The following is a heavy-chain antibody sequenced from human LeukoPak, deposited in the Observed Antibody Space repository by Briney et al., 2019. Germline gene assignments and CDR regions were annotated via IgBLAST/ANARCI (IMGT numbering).Heavy chain of an antibody. V-gene: IGHV1-2*02. CDR3: AREGPGEARDFDY. CDR1: GYTFTGYY. Sequence: ASVKVSCKASGYTFTGYYMHWVRQAPGQGLEWMGWINPNSGGTNYAEKLQGRVTMTRDTSISTAYMELSRLRSDDTAVYYCAREGPGEARDFDYWGQGTLVTVSS. CDR2: INPNSGGT. J-gene: IGHJ4*02. D-gene: IGHD6-6*01.